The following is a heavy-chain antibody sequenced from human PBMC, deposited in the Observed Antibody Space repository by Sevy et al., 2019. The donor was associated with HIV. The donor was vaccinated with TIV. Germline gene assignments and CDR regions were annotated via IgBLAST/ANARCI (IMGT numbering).Heavy chain of an antibody. V-gene: IGHV3-74*01. CDR3: VYYDFWSGSSEYYMDV. D-gene: IGHD3-3*01. CDR1: GFTFTNYW. Sequence: GGSLRLSCAASGFTFTNYWMHWVRQAPGKGLAWVSRINSDGGITTYADSVKGRFTISRDNAKNTLYLQMNSLRAEDTAVYYCVYYDFWSGSSEYYMDVWGKGTTVTVSS. J-gene: IGHJ6*03. CDR2: INSDGGIT.